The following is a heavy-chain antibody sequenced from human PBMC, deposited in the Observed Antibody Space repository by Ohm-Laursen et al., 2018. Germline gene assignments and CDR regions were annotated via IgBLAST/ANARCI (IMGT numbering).Heavy chain of an antibody. CDR1: GYTFSSYD. D-gene: IGHD2-2*01. V-gene: IGHV1-8*01. CDR2: MNPNSGNT. Sequence: ASVKVSCKASGYTFSSYDITWVRQAAGQGPEWMGWMNPNSGNTGYAQKFRDRVTMTSDTSISIAYMELYGLTSEDTAVYYCARDAGYCSSTSCYVRWFDPWGQGTLVTVSS. J-gene: IGHJ5*02. CDR3: ARDAGYCSSTSCYVRWFDP.